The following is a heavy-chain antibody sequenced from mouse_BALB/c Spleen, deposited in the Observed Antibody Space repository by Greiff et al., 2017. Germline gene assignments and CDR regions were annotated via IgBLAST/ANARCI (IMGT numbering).Heavy chain of an antibody. J-gene: IGHJ3*01. CDR2: IRNKANGYTT. CDR3: ARDSSGSFAY. V-gene: IGHV7-3*02. D-gene: IGHD3-1*01. Sequence: EVKLQESGGGLVQPGGSLRLSCATSGFTFTDYYMSWVRQPPGKALEWLGFIRNKANGYTTEYSASVKGRFTISRDNSQSILYLQMNTLRAEDSATYYCARDSSGSFAYWGQGTLVTVSA. CDR1: GFTFTDYY.